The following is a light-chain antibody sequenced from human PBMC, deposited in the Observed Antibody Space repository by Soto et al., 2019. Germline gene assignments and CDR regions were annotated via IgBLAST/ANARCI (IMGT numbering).Light chain of an antibody. CDR1: QGISSY. J-gene: IGKJ3*01. Sequence: DIQLTQSPSFLSASVGDRVTITWRASQGISSYLAWYQQKPGKAPKLLIYAASTLQSGVPSRFSGSGSGTEFTLTISSLLPEDFATYYCQQLNSYPLTFGPGTKVDIK. V-gene: IGKV1-9*01. CDR2: AAS. CDR3: QQLNSYPLT.